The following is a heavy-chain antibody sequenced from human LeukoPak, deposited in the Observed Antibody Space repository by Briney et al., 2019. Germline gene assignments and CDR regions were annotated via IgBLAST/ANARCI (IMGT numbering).Heavy chain of an antibody. CDR1: GGTFSSYA. Sequence: SVTVSCKASGGTFSSYAISWVRQAPGPGLEWMGRIIPIFGTANYAQKFQGRVTNTTDESTSTAYMELSSLRSEDTAVYYCAQSITGDFDYWGQGTLVTVSS. CDR3: AQSITGDFDY. V-gene: IGHV1-69*05. J-gene: IGHJ4*02. D-gene: IGHD1-14*01. CDR2: IIPIFGTA.